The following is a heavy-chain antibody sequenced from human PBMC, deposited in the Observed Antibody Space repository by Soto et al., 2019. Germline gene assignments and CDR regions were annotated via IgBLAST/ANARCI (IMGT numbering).Heavy chain of an antibody. CDR2: IVGSST. V-gene: IGHV3-64D*06. CDR3: VKDHYDLLTGYSDAFDM. D-gene: IGHD3-9*01. Sequence: GGSLRLSCSVSGFTFSRYAFHWVRQAPGKGLEYVSAIVGSSTYYADFVKGRFTISRDNSKNTLYLQMSSLRAEDTAVYYCVKDHYDLLTGYSDAFDMWDQGTVVTVSS. CDR1: GFTFSRYA. J-gene: IGHJ3*02.